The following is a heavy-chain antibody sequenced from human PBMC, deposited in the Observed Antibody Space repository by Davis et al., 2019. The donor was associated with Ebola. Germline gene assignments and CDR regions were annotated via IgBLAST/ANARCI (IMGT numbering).Heavy chain of an antibody. CDR2: ISAYNGNT. J-gene: IGHJ4*02. V-gene: IGHV1-18*01. CDR3: ARGITMVQGVTPFDY. D-gene: IGHD3-10*01. CDR1: GYTFTSYG. Sequence: ASVKVFCKASGYTFTSYGISWVRQAPGQGLEWMGWISAYNGNTNYAQKLQGRVTMTTDTSTSTAYMELRSLRSDDTAVYYCARGITMVQGVTPFDYWGQGTLVTVSS.